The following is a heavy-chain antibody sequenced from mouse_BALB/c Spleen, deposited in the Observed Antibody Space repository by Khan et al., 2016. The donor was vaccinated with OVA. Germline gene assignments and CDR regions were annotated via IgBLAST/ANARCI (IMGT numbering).Heavy chain of an antibody. CDR2: IFPGGGYT. J-gene: IGHJ2*01. D-gene: IGHD3-1*01. V-gene: IGHV1-63*02. Sequence: QVQLKQSGAELVRPGTSVKMSCKAAGYTFTNYWIGWVKQRPGHGLEWIGDIFPGGGYTNYDEKFKGMATLTTDTSSSTAYMQLSSLPSADSAIYYCGRRGAARATWDFFDYWGQGTTLTVSS. CDR3: GRRGAARATWDFFDY. CDR1: GYTFTNYW.